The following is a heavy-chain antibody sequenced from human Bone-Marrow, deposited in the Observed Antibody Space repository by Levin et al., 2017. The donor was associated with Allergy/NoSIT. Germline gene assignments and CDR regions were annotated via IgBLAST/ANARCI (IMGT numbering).Heavy chain of an antibody. CDR1: GIIFSNHG. CDR2: ISATGGSY. V-gene: IGHV3-23*01. D-gene: IGHD5-18*01. CDR3: AKDRGFSYGYVFDS. Sequence: GESLKISCEARGIIFSNHGMSWVRQAPGKGLEWVAAISATGGSYYYAGSVKGRFTVSRDNSKNTLFLQMNSLRGDDTAVYYCAKDRGFSYGYVFDSWGQGTLVTGSS. J-gene: IGHJ4*01.